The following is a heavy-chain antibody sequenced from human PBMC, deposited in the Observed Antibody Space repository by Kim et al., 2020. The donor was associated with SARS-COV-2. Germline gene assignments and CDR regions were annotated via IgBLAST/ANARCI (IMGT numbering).Heavy chain of an antibody. CDR1: GFTFSSYS. J-gene: IGHJ4*02. CDR3: AKTYCGGDCYSVDY. V-gene: IGHV3-48*04. Sequence: GGSLRLSCAASGFTFSSYSMNWVRQAPGKGLEWVSYISSSSSTIYYADSVKGRFTISRDNAKNSLYLQMNSLRAEDTAVYYCAKTYCGGDCYSVDYWGQGTLVTVSS. CDR2: ISSSSSTI. D-gene: IGHD2-21*02.